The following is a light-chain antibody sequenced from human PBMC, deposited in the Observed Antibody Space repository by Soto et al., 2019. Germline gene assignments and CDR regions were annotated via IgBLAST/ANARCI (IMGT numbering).Light chain of an antibody. Sequence: EIVMTQSPATLSVSPGERATLSCRASQSVSSNLAWYQQKPGQAPRLLIYGASTRATGTPTRFSGSGSGTEFTLTISSLQSEDFAVYYCQQYNNWPPYTFGQGTRLE. CDR3: QQYNNWPPYT. V-gene: IGKV3-15*01. J-gene: IGKJ5*01. CDR2: GAS. CDR1: QSVSSN.